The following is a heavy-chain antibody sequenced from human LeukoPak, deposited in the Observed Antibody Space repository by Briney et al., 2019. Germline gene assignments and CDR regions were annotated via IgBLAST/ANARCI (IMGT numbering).Heavy chain of an antibody. D-gene: IGHD1-1*01. CDR1: GYTFTSYG. Sequence: ASVKVSCKASGYTFTSYGISWVRQAPGQGLEWMGIINPSGGSTSYAQKFQGRVTMTRDTSTSTVYMELSSLRSEDTAVYYCAMNWNDFGYYYYYGMDVWGQGTTVTVSS. J-gene: IGHJ6*02. CDR3: AMNWNDFGYYYYYGMDV. V-gene: IGHV1-46*01. CDR2: INPSGGST.